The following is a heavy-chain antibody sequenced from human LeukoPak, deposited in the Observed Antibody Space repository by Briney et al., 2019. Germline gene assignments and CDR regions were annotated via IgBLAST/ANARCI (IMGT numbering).Heavy chain of an antibody. D-gene: IGHD3-3*01. J-gene: IGHJ4*02. CDR2: IRYDGSKK. CDR3: AREITIFGVVGRYYFDY. CDR1: GFTFSSYG. V-gene: IGHV3-30*02. Sequence: PGGSLRLSCAASGFTFSSYGMHWVRQAPGKGLEWVAFIRYDGSKKYYADSVKGRFSISRDNSKNTLYLQMNSLRAEDTAVYYCAREITIFGVVGRYYFDYWGQGTLVTVSS.